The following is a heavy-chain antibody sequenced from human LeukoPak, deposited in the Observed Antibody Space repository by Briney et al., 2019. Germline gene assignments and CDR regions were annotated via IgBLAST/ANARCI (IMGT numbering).Heavy chain of an antibody. V-gene: IGHV3-30*03. Sequence: GGSLRLSCAASGFTFSSYGMHWVRQAPGKGLEWVAVISYDGSNKYYADSVKGRFTISRDNSKNTLYLQMNSLRAEDTAVYYCARDLGILDAFDIWGQGTMVTVSS. CDR1: GFTFSSYG. CDR2: ISYDGSNK. D-gene: IGHD1-14*01. CDR3: ARDLGILDAFDI. J-gene: IGHJ3*02.